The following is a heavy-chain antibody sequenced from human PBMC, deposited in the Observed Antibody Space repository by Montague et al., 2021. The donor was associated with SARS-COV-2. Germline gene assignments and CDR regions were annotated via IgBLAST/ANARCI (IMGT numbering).Heavy chain of an antibody. Sequence: SETLSLTCTVSVGSISSSSYYWGWIRQPPGKGLEWTGSIYYSGSTYYNPSLKSRVTISVDTSKNQFSLKLSSVTAADTAVYYCARQENSSGWFKPDAFDIWGQGTMVTVSS. CDR2: IYYSGST. CDR3: ARQENSSGWFKPDAFDI. D-gene: IGHD6-19*01. V-gene: IGHV4-39*01. J-gene: IGHJ3*02. CDR1: VGSISSSSYY.